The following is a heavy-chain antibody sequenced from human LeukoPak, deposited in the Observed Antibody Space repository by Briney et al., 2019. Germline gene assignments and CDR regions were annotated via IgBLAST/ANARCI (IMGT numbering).Heavy chain of an antibody. V-gene: IGHV4-61*02. CDR3: ARDTYYDFWSGPTEYYMYV. CDR1: GGSISSGSYY. Sequence: SETLSLTCTVSGGSISSGSYYWSWIRQPAGKGLEWIGRIYTSGSTNYNPSLKSRVTISVDTSKNQFSLKLSSVTAADTAVYYCARDTYYDFWSGPTEYYMYVWGKGTTVTVSS. J-gene: IGHJ6*03. D-gene: IGHD3-3*01. CDR2: IYTSGST.